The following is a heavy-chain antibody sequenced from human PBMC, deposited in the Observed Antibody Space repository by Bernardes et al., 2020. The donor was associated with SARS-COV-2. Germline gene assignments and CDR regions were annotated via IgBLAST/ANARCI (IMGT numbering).Heavy chain of an antibody. V-gene: IGHV4-59*01. CDR2: IYYSGST. J-gene: IGHJ4*02. D-gene: IGHD1-26*01. Sequence: LSLTCTVSGGSISSYYWSWIRQPPGKGLEWIGYIYYSGSTNYNPSLKSRVTISVDTSKNQFSLKLSSVTAADTAVYYCARGRGSYQPVDYWGQGTLVTVSS. CDR1: GGSISSYY. CDR3: ARGRGSYQPVDY.